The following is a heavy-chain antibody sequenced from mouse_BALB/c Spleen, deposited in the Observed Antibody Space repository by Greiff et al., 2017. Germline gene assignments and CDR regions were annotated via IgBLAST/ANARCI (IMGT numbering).Heavy chain of an antibody. D-gene: IGHD3-1*01. J-gene: IGHJ2*01. V-gene: IGHV1-15*01. Sequence: VQLQQSGAELVRPGASVTLSCKASGYTFTDYEMHWVKQTPVHGLEWIGAIDPETGGTAYNQKFKGKATLTADKSSSTAYMELRSLTSEDSAVCYCNRETGRYFDDWGEGTTLTVSS. CDR3: NRETGRYFDD. CDR1: GYTFTDYE. CDR2: IDPETGGT.